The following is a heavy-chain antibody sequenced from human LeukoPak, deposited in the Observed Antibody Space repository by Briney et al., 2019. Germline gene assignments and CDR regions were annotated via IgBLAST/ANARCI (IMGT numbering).Heavy chain of an antibody. CDR1: GGSISSYY. Sequence: PSETLSLTCTVSGGSISSYYWSWIRQPPGKGLEWIGYISYSGSTNYNPSLKSRVTISVDKSKNQFSLKLSSVTAADTAVYYCARYVWGSYPTFEDYWGQGTLVSVSS. D-gene: IGHD3-16*02. J-gene: IGHJ4*02. CDR2: ISYSGST. CDR3: ARYVWGSYPTFEDY. V-gene: IGHV4-59*01.